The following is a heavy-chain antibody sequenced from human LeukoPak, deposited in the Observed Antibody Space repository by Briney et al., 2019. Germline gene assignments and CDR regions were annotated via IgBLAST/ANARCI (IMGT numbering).Heavy chain of an antibody. CDR1: GFTFSSYA. D-gene: IGHD6-13*01. J-gene: IGHJ5*02. CDR2: ISGSGGST. Sequence: GGSLRLSCAASGFTFSSYAMSWVRQAPGKGLEWVSAISGSGGSTYYADSVKGRFTISRDNSKNTLYLQMNSLRAEDTAVYYXXKHXRXIAXAGTKSHDYGDTWGQGTLVTVSS. CDR3: XKHXRXIAXAGTKSHDYGDT. V-gene: IGHV3-23*01.